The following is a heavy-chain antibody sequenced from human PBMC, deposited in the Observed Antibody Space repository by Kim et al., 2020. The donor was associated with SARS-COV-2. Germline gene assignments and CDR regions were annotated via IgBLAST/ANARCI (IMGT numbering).Heavy chain of an antibody. V-gene: IGHV4-31*03. Sequence: SETLSLTCTVSGGSISSGGYYWSWIRQHPGKGLEWIGYIYYSGSTYYNPSLKSRVTISVDTSKNQFSLKLSSVTAADTAVYYCARDLGPGVDYYYYGMDVWGQGTTVTVSS. CDR3: ARDLGPGVDYYYYGMDV. CDR1: GGSISSGGYY. CDR2: IYYSGST. J-gene: IGHJ6*02. D-gene: IGHD3-10*01.